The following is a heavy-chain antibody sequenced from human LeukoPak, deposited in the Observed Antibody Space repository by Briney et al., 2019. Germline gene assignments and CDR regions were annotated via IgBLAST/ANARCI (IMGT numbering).Heavy chain of an antibody. CDR2: IFSSGTT. J-gene: IGHJ4*02. CDR1: GGSISGYY. V-gene: IGHV4-4*07. D-gene: IGHD5-18*01. CDR3: AKYIFGSDYFEY. Sequence: PSETLSLTCTVSGGSISGYYWSWIQQPAGKGLEWIGRIFSSGTTNYNPSLKSRVTMSVDTSKNHFSLKLSSVTAADTAVYYCAKYIFGSDYFEYWGQGTLVTISS.